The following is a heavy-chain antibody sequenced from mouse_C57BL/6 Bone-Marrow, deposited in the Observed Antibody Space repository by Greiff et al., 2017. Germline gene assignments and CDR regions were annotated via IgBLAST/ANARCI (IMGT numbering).Heavy chain of an antibody. CDR3: ARGIDYDFTWFAY. D-gene: IGHD2-4*01. V-gene: IGHV1-81*01. Sequence: QVQLQQSGAELARPGASVKLSCKASGYTFTSYGIRWVKQRPGQGLEWIGEIYPRSGNTYYNEKFKGKATLTAAKSSSTAYMELRSLTSEVSAVYFCARGIDYDFTWFAYWGQGTLVTVSA. CDR2: IYPRSGNT. J-gene: IGHJ3*01. CDR1: GYTFTSYG.